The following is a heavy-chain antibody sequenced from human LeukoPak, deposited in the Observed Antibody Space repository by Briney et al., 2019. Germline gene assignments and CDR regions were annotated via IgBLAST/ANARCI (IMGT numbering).Heavy chain of an antibody. CDR2: ISSSSSYI. Sequence: GGSLRLSCATSGFTFSSYSMNWVRQAPGKGLEWVSSISSSSSYIYYADSVKGRFTISRDNAKNSLYLQMNSLRVEDTAVYYCAKDRASGWPNAFDIWGQGTMVTVSS. CDR1: GFTFSSYS. V-gene: IGHV3-21*04. D-gene: IGHD6-19*01. J-gene: IGHJ3*02. CDR3: AKDRASGWPNAFDI.